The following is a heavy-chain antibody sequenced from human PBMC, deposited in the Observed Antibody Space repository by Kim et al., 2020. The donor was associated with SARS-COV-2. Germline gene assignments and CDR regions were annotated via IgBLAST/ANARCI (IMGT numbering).Heavy chain of an antibody. J-gene: IGHJ4*02. Sequence: ASVKVSCKASGYTFTSYTMNWVRQAPGQGLEWMGWINTDTGNPTYAQGFTGRFVFSLDTSVSTAYLQISSLKAEDTAVYYCGRGELGEYQGEDYWGQGTLVTVSS. CDR1: GYTFTSYT. CDR2: INTDTGNP. V-gene: IGHV7-4-1*02. D-gene: IGHD1-26*01. CDR3: GRGELGEYQGEDY.